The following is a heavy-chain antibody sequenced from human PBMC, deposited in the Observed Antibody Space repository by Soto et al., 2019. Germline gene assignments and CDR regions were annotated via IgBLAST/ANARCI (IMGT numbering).Heavy chain of an antibody. V-gene: IGHV1-18*01. D-gene: IGHD5-12*01. Sequence: ASVKVSCKASGYTFNSYGISWVRQAPGQGLEWMGWISAYNGNTNYAQKLQGRVTMTTDTSTSTAYTELRSLRSDDTAVYYCATAAVAMGFAFDIWGQGTMVTVSS. CDR1: GYTFNSYG. CDR2: ISAYNGNT. J-gene: IGHJ3*02. CDR3: ATAAVAMGFAFDI.